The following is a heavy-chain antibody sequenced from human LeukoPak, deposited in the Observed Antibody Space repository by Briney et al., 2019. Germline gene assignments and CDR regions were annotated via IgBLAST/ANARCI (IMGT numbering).Heavy chain of an antibody. Sequence: GESLKISCQASGYSFTTYWIGWVRQMPGKGLEWMGIIYPGDSDTRYSPSFQGQVTISADKSINTAYLQWSGLKASDTAMYYCARHIRHVRYCSGGSCYTGSGYFDSWGQGTLVTVSS. V-gene: IGHV5-51*01. CDR1: GYSFTTYW. CDR3: ARHIRHVRYCSGGSCYTGSGYFDS. J-gene: IGHJ4*02. D-gene: IGHD2-15*01. CDR2: IYPGDSDT.